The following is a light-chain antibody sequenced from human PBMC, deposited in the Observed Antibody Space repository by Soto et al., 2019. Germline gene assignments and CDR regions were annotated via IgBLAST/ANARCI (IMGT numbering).Light chain of an antibody. CDR3: QQYMSSVT. J-gene: IGKJ1*01. CDR2: GAS. CDR1: QSVNSN. V-gene: IGKV3-15*01. Sequence: EIVMTQSPATLSVSPGERATLSCRASQSVNSNLAWFQQKPGQAPRLLIYGASTRATGIPARFSGRGSGREFTLTISSLQSEDFAVYYCQQYMSSVTFGQGTKVEIK.